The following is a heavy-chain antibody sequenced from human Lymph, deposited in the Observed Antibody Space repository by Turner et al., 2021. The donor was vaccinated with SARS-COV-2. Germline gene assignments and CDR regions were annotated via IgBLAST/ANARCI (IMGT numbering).Heavy chain of an antibody. J-gene: IGHJ4*02. D-gene: IGHD2-15*01. CDR3: ARGAAYCSGGSCYRKGFDY. CDR2: IIPIFGTA. V-gene: IGHV1-69*01. CDR1: GGTFSSSA. Sequence: QLHLVQSGAEVKKPGSSVKVSCKASGGTFSSSAISWVRQAPGQGLEWRGGIIPIFGTANYAQRFQGRVTITADESTSTAYMELRSLRSEDTAVYYCARGAAYCSGGSCYRKGFDYWGQGTPVTVSS.